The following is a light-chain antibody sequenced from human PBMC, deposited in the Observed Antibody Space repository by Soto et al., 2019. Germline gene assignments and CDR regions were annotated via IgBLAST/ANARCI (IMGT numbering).Light chain of an antibody. V-gene: IGLV1-40*01. CDR2: AVT. Sequence: QSVLTQPPSVSGAPGQRVTISCTGNNXNLGAGYDVHWYQQLPSAAPKLMIYAVTDRPSGVSSRFSGSKSGNTASLTISGLQAEDEADYYCSSYTSSSTLFGTGTKVTVL. J-gene: IGLJ1*01. CDR3: SSYTSSSTL. CDR1: NXNLGAGYD.